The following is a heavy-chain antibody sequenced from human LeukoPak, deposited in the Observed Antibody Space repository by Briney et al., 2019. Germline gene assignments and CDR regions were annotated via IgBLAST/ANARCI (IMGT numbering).Heavy chain of an antibody. V-gene: IGHV3-9*01. J-gene: IGHJ4*02. CDR1: GFTFDDYA. CDR3: AKEGPYYDSSGYYLDY. D-gene: IGHD3-22*01. CDR2: ISWNSGSI. Sequence: PGRSLRLSCAASGFTFDDYAMHWVRQAPGKGLEWVPGISWNSGSIGYADSVKGRFTISRDNAKNSLYLQMNSLRAEDTALYYCAKEGPYYDSSGYYLDYWGQGTLVTVSS.